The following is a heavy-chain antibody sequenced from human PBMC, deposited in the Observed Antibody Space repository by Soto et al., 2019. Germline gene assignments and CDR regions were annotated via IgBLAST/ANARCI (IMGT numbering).Heavy chain of an antibody. D-gene: IGHD2-15*01. CDR1: GGSFSGFF. V-gene: IGHV4-34*01. J-gene: IGHJ4*02. CDR2: VNHGGST. Sequence: SETLSLTCAVSGGSFSGFFWGWIRQPPGKGLEWIGEVNHGGSTNYNPSLKSRVTISSDTSKNHFSLTLRSVTAADTAVYYCARAAVAAGGPFDKWGQGALVTVS. CDR3: ARAAVAAGGPFDK.